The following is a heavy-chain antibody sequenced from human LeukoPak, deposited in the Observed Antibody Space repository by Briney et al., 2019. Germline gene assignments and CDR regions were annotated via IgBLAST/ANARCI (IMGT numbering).Heavy chain of an antibody. CDR1: GFTLSSYS. CDR2: IRYHGSDK. CDR3: AKSPSSWKFDD. D-gene: IGHD6-13*01. J-gene: IGHJ4*02. Sequence: AGGALRLSCAASGFTLSSYSLKRVRQAPGKGLGWVAFIRYHGSDKYHADSVKGRFTISRDNSKNTLDLQMNSLRADDTAVYYCAKSPSSWKFDDWGQGTLVTVSS. V-gene: IGHV3-30*02.